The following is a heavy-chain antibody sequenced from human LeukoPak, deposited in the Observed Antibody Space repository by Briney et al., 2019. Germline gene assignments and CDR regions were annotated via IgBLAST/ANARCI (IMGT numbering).Heavy chain of an antibody. Sequence: GGSLRLSCAASGFTFSTYSMSWVRQAPGKGLEWVSSISMSSSYICYADSVKGRFTISRDNARNSLYLQMNSLRAEDTAVYYCARSYYDILTGPYYYYGMDVWGQGTTVTVSS. V-gene: IGHV3-21*01. CDR2: ISMSSSYI. CDR3: ARSYYDILTGPYYYYGMDV. D-gene: IGHD3-9*01. J-gene: IGHJ6*02. CDR1: GFTFSTYS.